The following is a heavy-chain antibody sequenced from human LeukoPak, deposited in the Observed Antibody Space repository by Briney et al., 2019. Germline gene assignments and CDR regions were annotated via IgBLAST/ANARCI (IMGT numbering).Heavy chain of an antibody. V-gene: IGHV4-39*07. D-gene: IGHD3-10*01. J-gene: IGHJ4*02. CDR3: ASRGNYYGSGSYYFDY. CDR2: IYYSGST. Sequence: SETLSLTCTVSGGSISSSSYYWGWIRQPPGKGLEWIGGIYYSGSTYYNPSLKSRVTISVDTSKNQFSLKLSSVTAADTAVYYCASRGNYYGSGSYYFDYWGQGTLVTVSS. CDR1: GGSISSSSYY.